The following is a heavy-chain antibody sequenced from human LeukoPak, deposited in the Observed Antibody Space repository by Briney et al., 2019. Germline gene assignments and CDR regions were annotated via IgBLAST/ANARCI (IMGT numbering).Heavy chain of an antibody. J-gene: IGHJ4*02. D-gene: IGHD2-2*02. CDR1: GGSFSGYY. V-gene: IGHV4-34*01. CDR2: INHSGST. CDR3: ARGRNRVVVPAAIRPLFDY. Sequence: PSETLSLTCAVYGGSFSGYYCSWIRQPPGKGLEWIGEINHSGSTNYNPSLKSRVTISVDTSKNQFSLKLSSVTAADTAVYYCARGRNRVVVPAAIRPLFDYWGQGTLVTVSS.